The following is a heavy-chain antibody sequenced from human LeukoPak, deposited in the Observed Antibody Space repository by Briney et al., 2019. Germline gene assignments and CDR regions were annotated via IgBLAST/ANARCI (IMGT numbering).Heavy chain of an antibody. Sequence: GGSLRLSCAASGFTFSSYWMHWVRQAPGKGLVWVSRINSDGSSTSYADSVKGRFTISRDNAKNTLYLQMNSLRAEDTAVYYCARIYHYGDYVVVQAFDTWGQGTMVTVSS. CDR2: INSDGSST. CDR1: GFTFSSYW. V-gene: IGHV3-74*01. D-gene: IGHD4-17*01. J-gene: IGHJ3*02. CDR3: ARIYHYGDYVVVQAFDT.